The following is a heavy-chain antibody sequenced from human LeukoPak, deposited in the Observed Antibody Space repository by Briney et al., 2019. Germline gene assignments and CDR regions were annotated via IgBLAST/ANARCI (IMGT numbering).Heavy chain of an antibody. Sequence: ASVKVSCKASGGTFSSYAISWVRQAPGQGLEWMGGIIPIFGTANYAQKFQGRVTITTDESTSTAYMELSSLRSEDTAVYYCARGGSGYCSSTSCQNWFDPWGQGTLVTVSS. CDR1: GGTFSSYA. D-gene: IGHD2-2*01. V-gene: IGHV1-69*05. CDR3: ARGGSGYCSSTSCQNWFDP. CDR2: IIPIFGTA. J-gene: IGHJ5*02.